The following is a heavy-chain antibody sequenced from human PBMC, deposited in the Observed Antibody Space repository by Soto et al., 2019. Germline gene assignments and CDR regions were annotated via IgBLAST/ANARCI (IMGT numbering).Heavy chain of an antibody. CDR3: GVVVDKHYYYGMDV. CDR2: IIPIFGTA. CDR1: GGTFSSYA. V-gene: IGHV1-69*12. D-gene: IGHD3-22*01. Sequence: QVQLVQSGAEVKKPGSSVKVSCKASGGTFSSYAISWVRQAPGQGLEWMGGIIPIFGTADYAQKFQGRVTITADESTSAAYMELSSLRSEDTAVYYCGVVVDKHYYYGMDVWGQGTTVTVSS. J-gene: IGHJ6*02.